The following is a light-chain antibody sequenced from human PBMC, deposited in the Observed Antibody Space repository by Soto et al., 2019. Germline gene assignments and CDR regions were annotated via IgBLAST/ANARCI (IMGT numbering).Light chain of an antibody. Sequence: DIVMTQSPATLSVAPGERVTFSCRASQGVSRKLAWYQHKPGQAPRLLISGASTGATGIPARFSGSGPGTEFTLTISSLQSEDCAIYYCQQYHTWPITFGGGTKVDIK. CDR1: QGVSRK. J-gene: IGKJ4*01. V-gene: IGKV3-15*01. CDR3: QQYHTWPIT. CDR2: GAS.